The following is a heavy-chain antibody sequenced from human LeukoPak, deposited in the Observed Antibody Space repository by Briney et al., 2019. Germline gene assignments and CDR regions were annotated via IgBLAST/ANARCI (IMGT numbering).Heavy chain of an antibody. D-gene: IGHD6-19*01. CDR2: ISYDGSNK. Sequence: PGGCLRLSCAASGFTFSSYGMHWVRQAPGKGLEWVAIISYDGSNKYYADSVQGRFTISRDNSKNTLYLQMSSLRAEDTAVYYCAKDLGGGSGCYDLWGRGTLVTVSS. V-gene: IGHV3-30*18. J-gene: IGHJ2*01. CDR3: AKDLGGGSGCYDL. CDR1: GFTFSSYG.